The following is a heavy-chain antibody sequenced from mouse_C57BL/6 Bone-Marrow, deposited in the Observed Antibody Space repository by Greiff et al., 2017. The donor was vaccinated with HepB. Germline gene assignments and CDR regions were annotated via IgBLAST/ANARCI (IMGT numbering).Heavy chain of an antibody. D-gene: IGHD2-1*01. CDR2: ISNGGGST. J-gene: IGHJ1*03. V-gene: IGHV5-12*01. CDR3: ARRYGNYGYFDV. Sequence: EVQGVESGGGLVQPGGSLKLSCAASGFTFSDYYMYWVRQTPEKRLEWVAYISNGGGSTYYPDTVKGRFTISRDNAKNTLYLQMSRLKSEDTAMYYCARRYGNYGYFDVWGTGTTVTVSS. CDR1: GFTFSDYY.